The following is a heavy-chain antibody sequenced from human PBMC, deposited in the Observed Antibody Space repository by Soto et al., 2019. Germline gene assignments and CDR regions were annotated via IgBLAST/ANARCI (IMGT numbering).Heavy chain of an antibody. CDR1: GGTFSSYA. D-gene: IGHD5-12*01. CDR2: IIPIFGTA. Sequence: PVKGSCKASGGTFSSYAISWVRQAPGQGLEWMGGIIPIFGTANYAQKFQGRVTITADESTSTAYMELSSLRSEDTAVYYCTVVATIPHNYYYYMDVWGKGTTVTVSS. J-gene: IGHJ6*03. V-gene: IGHV1-69*13. CDR3: TVVATIPHNYYYYMDV.